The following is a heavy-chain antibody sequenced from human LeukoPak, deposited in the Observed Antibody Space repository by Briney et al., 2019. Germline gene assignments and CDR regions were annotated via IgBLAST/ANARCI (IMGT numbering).Heavy chain of an antibody. D-gene: IGHD3-9*01. CDR3: AGNYYDILTGLDAFDI. CDR1: GFTFSSYW. V-gene: IGHV3-7*01. J-gene: IGHJ3*02. Sequence: GGSLRLSCAASGFTFSSYWMSWVRQAPGKGLEWVANIKQDGSEKYYVDSVKGRFTISRDNAKNSLYLQMNSLRAEDTAVYYCAGNYYDILTGLDAFDIWGQGTMVTVSS. CDR2: IKQDGSEK.